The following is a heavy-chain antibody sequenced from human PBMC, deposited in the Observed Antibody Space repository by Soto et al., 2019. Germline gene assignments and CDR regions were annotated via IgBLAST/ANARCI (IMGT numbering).Heavy chain of an antibody. Sequence: EVQLLESAGGLVQPGGSLRLSCAASGFTFSSYAMNWVRQAPGKGLEWVSAISGSGGSTYYADSVKGRFPISRDNSKNTLYLRINSLRAEDTAVYYCAQSGGGSPSGYLDYWGQGTLVTVSS. V-gene: IGHV3-23*01. J-gene: IGHJ4*02. CDR1: GFTFSSYA. D-gene: IGHD3-22*01. CDR2: ISGSGGST. CDR3: AQSGGGSPSGYLDY.